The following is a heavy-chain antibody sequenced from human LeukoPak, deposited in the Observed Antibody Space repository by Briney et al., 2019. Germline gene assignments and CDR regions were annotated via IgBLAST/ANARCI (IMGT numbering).Heavy chain of an antibody. D-gene: IGHD6-13*01. CDR3: AKDRVAAAANVLNWFDP. J-gene: IGHJ5*02. CDR1: GFTFSSYA. V-gene: IGHV3-23*01. CDR2: ISGSGGST. Sequence: PGGSLRLSCAASGFTFSSYAMSWVRQAPGKGLEWVSAISGSGGSTYYADSVKGRFTISRDNSKNTLYLQMNSLRAEDTAVYYCAKDRVAAAANVLNWFDPWGQGTLVTVSS.